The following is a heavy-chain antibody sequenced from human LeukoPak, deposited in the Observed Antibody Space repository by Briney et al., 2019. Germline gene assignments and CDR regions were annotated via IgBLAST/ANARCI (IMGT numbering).Heavy chain of an antibody. V-gene: IGHV3-30*07. CDR2: ISYDGSNK. J-gene: IGHJ4*02. CDR3: AKGEGLTGYYTCFDY. CDR1: GFTFSSYA. D-gene: IGHD3-9*01. Sequence: PGGSLRLSCAASGFTFSSYAMHWVRQAPGKGLEWVAVISYDGSNKYYADSVKGRFTISRDNSKNTLYLQMNSLRAEDTAVYYCAKGEGLTGYYTCFDYWGQGTLVTVSS.